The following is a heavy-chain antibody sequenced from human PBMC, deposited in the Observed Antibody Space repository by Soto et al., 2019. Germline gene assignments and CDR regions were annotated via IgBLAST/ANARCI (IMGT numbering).Heavy chain of an antibody. Sequence: QVQLLQSGAEVQKPGASVKVSCNASGYTFSNYALHWVRQAPGQRLEWMGWINAANGNTKYSRKFQGRVTITRDTSATTAYMELSSLRSEDTAVYYCGRSVVGASGEILYNAMDVWGQGTTVTVSS. CDR2: INAANGNT. V-gene: IGHV1-3*01. J-gene: IGHJ6*02. CDR3: GRSVVGASGEILYNAMDV. D-gene: IGHD2-15*01. CDR1: GYTFSNYA.